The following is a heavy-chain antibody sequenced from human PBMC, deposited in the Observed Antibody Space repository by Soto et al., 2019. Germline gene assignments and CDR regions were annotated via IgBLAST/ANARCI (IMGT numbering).Heavy chain of an antibody. CDR2: MYYRGST. D-gene: IGHD3-10*01. CDR3: ASGNTTRSDYEYYAMHA. CDR1: GGSISSSSYY. J-gene: IGHJ6*02. Sequence: SETLSLTCTVSGGSISSSSYYWGWVRQPPGKGLEWIGSMYYRGSTYHNPSLKSRVTTSADTSKNQFSLKLCSVTAADAAVYFCASGNTTRSDYEYYAMHAWCQGPTVT. V-gene: IGHV4-39*01.